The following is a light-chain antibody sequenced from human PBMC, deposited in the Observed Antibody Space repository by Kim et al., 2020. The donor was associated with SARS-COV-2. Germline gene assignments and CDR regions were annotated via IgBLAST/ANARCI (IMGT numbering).Light chain of an antibody. CDR3: QQSYTFPRP. V-gene: IGKV1-39*01. J-gene: IGKJ1*01. CDR1: QRISSS. Sequence: IQMTQSPSSLSASVGDRVTITCRTSQRISSSLNWYQQKPGTAPKLLIYAASGLQSGVPSRFSGSGSGTDFTLTINGLQPEDFATYFCQQSYTFPRPFGQGTKVDIK. CDR2: AAS.